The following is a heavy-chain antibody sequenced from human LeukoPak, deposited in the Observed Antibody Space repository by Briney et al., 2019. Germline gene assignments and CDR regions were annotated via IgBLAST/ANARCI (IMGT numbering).Heavy chain of an antibody. Sequence: TGGSLRLSCAASGFTFSSYAMSWVRQAPGKGLEWVANIKQDASEIYYVASVRGRFTISRDNAKNSVFLQMNSLRAEDTAVYYCATDGGPFDNWGQGILVTVSS. V-gene: IGHV3-7*01. CDR2: IKQDASEI. CDR1: GFTFSSYA. D-gene: IGHD3-10*01. CDR3: ATDGGPFDN. J-gene: IGHJ4*02.